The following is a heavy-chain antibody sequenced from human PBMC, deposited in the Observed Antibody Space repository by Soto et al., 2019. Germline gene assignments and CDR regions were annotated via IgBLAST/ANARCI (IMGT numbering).Heavy chain of an antibody. D-gene: IGHD6-19*01. V-gene: IGHV3-30*18. CDR2: ISYDDGGYK. Sequence: GGSLRLSCGASGFMLRNYGMDWVRQAAGKGLEWVASISYDDGGYKYYVDSVQGRFTVSRDKSKNTLYLQMNSLGVEDTAVYYCAKDRSVWDFNYDFDYWGQGTVVTVSS. CDR3: AKDRSVWDFNYDFDY. CDR1: GFMLRNYG. J-gene: IGHJ4*02.